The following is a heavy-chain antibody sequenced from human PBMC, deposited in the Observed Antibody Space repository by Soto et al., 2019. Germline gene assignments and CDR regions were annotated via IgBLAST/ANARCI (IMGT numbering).Heavy chain of an antibody. CDR2: IKSDGRST. CDR1: GFTFSNYW. CDR3: ARGGLYGSGSYYKDF. V-gene: IGHV3-74*01. J-gene: IGHJ4*02. D-gene: IGHD3-10*01. Sequence: LRLSCAASGFTFSNYWMHWVRQGPGKGLVWVSRIKSDGRSTNYADSVKGRFTISRDNAKNTVYLQMNSLRAEDTAVYYCARGGLYGSGSYYKDFWGQGILVTVSS.